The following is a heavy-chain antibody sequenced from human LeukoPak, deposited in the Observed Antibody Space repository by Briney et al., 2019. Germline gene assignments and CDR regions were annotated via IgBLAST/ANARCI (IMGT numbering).Heavy chain of an antibody. V-gene: IGHV3-23*01. CDR2: ISGSGGST. D-gene: IGHD3-10*01. J-gene: IGHJ6*02. CDR1: GFTFSSYA. Sequence: GGSLRLSCAASGFTFSSYAMSWFRQAPGKGLEWVSAISGSGGSTYYADSVKGRFTISRDNSKNTLYLQMNSLRAEDTAVYYCAKREVLWTPRDYGMDVWGQGTTVTVSS. CDR3: AKREVLWTPRDYGMDV.